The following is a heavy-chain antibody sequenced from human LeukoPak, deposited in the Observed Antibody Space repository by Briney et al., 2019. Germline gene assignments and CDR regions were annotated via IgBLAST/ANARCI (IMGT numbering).Heavy chain of an antibody. D-gene: IGHD3-10*01. J-gene: IGHJ3*01. Sequence: GGSLRLSCAASGFTFSSYWMSWVRQAPGKGLEWVANIKQDGSEKYYVDSVKGRFTISRDNANNSLYLQMNSLRAEDTAVYYCARVLMVRGTSHAFDFWGRGTMVTVSS. CDR1: GFTFSSYW. CDR2: IKQDGSEK. V-gene: IGHV3-7*01. CDR3: ARVLMVRGTSHAFDF.